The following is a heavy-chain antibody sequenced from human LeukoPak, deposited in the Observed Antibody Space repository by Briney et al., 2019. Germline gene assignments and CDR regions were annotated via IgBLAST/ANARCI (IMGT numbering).Heavy chain of an antibody. CDR3: ARAPRMVHFDY. D-gene: IGHD6-13*01. CDR1: GFTFRNHG. CDR2: IWYDGSNQ. J-gene: IGHJ4*02. V-gene: IGHV3-33*01. Sequence: GMSLRLSCAASGFTFRNHGMHWVRQAPGKGLEWVAVIWYDGSNQYYADSVKGRFTISRDNSKNTLYLQMNSLRAEDTAVYYCARAPRMVHFDYWGQGTLVTVSS.